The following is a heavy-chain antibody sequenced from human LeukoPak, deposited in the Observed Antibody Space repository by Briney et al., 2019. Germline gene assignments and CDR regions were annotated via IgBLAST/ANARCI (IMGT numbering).Heavy chain of an antibody. J-gene: IGHJ4*02. CDR3: ARGMYSGSSPADY. Sequence: PGGSLRLPCAASGFTVNSNYMSWVRQAPGKGLEWVSVIYSGGSTYYADSVKGRFTISRDNSKNTLYLQMNSLRAEDTAVYYCARGMYSGSSPADYWGQGTLVTVSS. CDR1: GFTVNSNY. CDR2: IYSGGST. V-gene: IGHV3-53*01. D-gene: IGHD1-26*01.